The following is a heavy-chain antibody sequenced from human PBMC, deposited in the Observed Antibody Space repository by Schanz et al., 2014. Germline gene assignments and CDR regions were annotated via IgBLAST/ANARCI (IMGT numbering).Heavy chain of an antibody. Sequence: QVQLQESGPGLVKPSETLSLTCTVSGGSIRGYYCSWIRQPPGKGLEWIGYVHSSGSTNYNSSLKGRVTIPGDTSKNQFALSLRSVTAADTAVYYCARHLPGGYNNHGWFDPWGQGTLVTVSS. CDR3: ARHLPGGYNNHGWFDP. J-gene: IGHJ5*02. V-gene: IGHV4-59*08. CDR2: VHSSGST. D-gene: IGHD4-4*01. CDR1: GGSIRGYY.